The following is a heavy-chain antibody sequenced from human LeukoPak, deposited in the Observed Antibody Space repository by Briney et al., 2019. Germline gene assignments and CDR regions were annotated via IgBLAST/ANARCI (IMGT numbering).Heavy chain of an antibody. CDR3: AKARGMTTVTTFDY. J-gene: IGHJ4*02. V-gene: IGHV3-9*01. D-gene: IGHD4-17*01. Sequence: PGRSLRLSCAASGFTFDDYAMHWVRQAPGKGLEWVSGISWNSGSIGYADSVKGRFTISRDNAKNSLYLQMNSLRAEDTALYYCAKARGMTTVTTFDYWGQGTLVTVSS. CDR1: GFTFDDYA. CDR2: ISWNSGSI.